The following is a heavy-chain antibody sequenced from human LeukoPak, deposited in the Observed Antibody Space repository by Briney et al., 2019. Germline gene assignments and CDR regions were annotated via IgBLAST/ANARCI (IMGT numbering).Heavy chain of an antibody. CDR3: AKDQNILVGEFWSGYLFDY. CDR2: ISYDGSNK. D-gene: IGHD3-3*01. V-gene: IGHV3-30-3*01. J-gene: IGHJ4*02. Sequence: PGGSLRLSCAASGFTFSSYAMYWVRQAPGKGLEWVAVISYDGSNKYYADSVKGRFTISRDNSKNTLYLQMNSLRAADTAVYYCAKDQNILVGEFWSGYLFDYWGQGTLVTVSS. CDR1: GFTFSSYA.